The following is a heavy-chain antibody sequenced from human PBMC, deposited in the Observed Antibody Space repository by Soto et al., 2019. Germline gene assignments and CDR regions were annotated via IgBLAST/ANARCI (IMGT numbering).Heavy chain of an antibody. Sequence: GGSLRLSYAASGFTFSSYWMSWVRQAPGKGLEWVANIKEDGSEKNYVDSVKGQFTISRDNAKNSLYLQMNSLRAEDTAVYYCARERYYYGSGAYWGQGTLVTVSS. J-gene: IGHJ4*02. V-gene: IGHV3-7*01. D-gene: IGHD3-10*01. CDR1: GFTFSSYW. CDR2: IKEDGSEK. CDR3: ARERYYYGSGAY.